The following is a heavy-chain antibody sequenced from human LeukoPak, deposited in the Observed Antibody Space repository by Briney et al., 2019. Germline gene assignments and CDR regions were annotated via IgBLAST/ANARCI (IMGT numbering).Heavy chain of an antibody. D-gene: IGHD3-10*01. J-gene: IGHJ6*03. Sequence: QTGGSLRLSCAASGFTFSIYAMNGVRQAPGKGLEWVSAFSGSGGSTYYADSVKGRFTISRDNSKSTLYLQMNSLRAEDTAVYYCAKGIYYYYYMDVWGKGTTVTVSS. CDR3: AKGIYYYYYMDV. CDR1: GFTFSIYA. CDR2: FSGSGGST. V-gene: IGHV3-23*01.